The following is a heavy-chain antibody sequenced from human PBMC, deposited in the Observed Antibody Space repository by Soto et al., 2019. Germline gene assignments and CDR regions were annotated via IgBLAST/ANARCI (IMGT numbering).Heavy chain of an antibody. CDR3: ARLVVVAPVANA. V-gene: IGHV4-39*02. D-gene: IGHD2-2*01. CDR2: IFYTGTT. J-gene: IGHJ5*02. CDR1: GGSISDNIYY. Sequence: KTSETLSLTWSVSGGSISDNIYYGVWIRQPPGKGLEWVGGIFYTGTTYYSPSLKDRVTISVDTSKNSFSLNLTSVTAADTAVYFCARLVVVAPVANAWGQGTLVTVSS.